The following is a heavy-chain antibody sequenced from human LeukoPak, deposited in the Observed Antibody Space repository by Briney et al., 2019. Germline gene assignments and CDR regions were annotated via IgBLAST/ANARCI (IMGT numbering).Heavy chain of an antibody. CDR1: GYTFTSYG. V-gene: IGHV1-18*01. CDR2: ISAYNGNK. J-gene: IGHJ3*02. D-gene: IGHD5-18*01. Sequence: VASVKVSCKASGYTFTSYGISWVRQAPGQGLEWMGWISAYNGNKNYAQKLQGRVTRTTDTSTSTAYMELRSLRSDDTAVYYCASVPGYSYGVDAFDIWGQGTMVTVSS. CDR3: ASVPGYSYGVDAFDI.